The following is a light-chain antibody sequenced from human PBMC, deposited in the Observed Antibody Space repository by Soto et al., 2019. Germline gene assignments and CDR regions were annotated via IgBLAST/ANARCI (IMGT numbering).Light chain of an antibody. CDR2: EGT. J-gene: IGLJ1*01. CDR1: SSDVANYNL. CDR3: CSYAGSTYV. Sequence: QSALTQPASVSGSPGQSITISCTGASSDVANYNLVSWYQQHPGKAPQLMIYEGTKRPSGLSDRFSGSKSGNTASLTISKLQAEDEADYYCCSYAGSTYVFGTETKVTVL. V-gene: IGLV2-23*01.